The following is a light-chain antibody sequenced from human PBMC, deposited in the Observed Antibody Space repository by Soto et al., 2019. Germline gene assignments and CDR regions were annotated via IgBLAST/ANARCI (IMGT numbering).Light chain of an antibody. J-gene: IGLJ1*01. V-gene: IGLV1-47*01. CDR3: AAWDDSLSAFYV. Sequence: QAVVTQPPSASRTPGQRVTISCSGSSSNIGSNYVYWYQQLPGTAPKLLIYRNNQRPSGVPDRFSGSKSGTSASLAISGLRSEDEADYYCAAWDDSLSAFYVFGTGTKLTVL. CDR2: RNN. CDR1: SSNIGSNY.